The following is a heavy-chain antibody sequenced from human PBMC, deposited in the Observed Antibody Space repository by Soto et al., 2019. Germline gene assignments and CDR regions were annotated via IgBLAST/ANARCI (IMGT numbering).Heavy chain of an antibody. Sequence: GESLKISCQGSGYDFTTYWITWVRQMPGKGLEWLGRIDPTDSYTNYSPSFRGHVTMSVDKSVRTAYLQWNDLKASDSATYFCATPQPRLSTSKRGGFGPWGQGTLVTVSS. J-gene: IGHJ5*02. CDR3: ATPQPRLSTSKRGGFGP. CDR1: GYDFTTYW. CDR2: IDPTDSYT. V-gene: IGHV5-10-1*01. D-gene: IGHD1-1*01.